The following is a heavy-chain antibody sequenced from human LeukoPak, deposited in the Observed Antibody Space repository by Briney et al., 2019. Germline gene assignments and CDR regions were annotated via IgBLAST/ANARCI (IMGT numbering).Heavy chain of an antibody. CDR3: ARGPYPYGDLDY. Sequence: PSETLSLTCAVYGGSFSGYYWSWIRQPPGKGLEWIGEINHSGSTNYNPSPKSRVTISVDTSKNQFSLKLSSVTAADTAVYYCARGPYPYGDLDYWGQGTLVTVSS. CDR2: INHSGST. V-gene: IGHV4-34*01. D-gene: IGHD4-17*01. J-gene: IGHJ4*02. CDR1: GGSFSGYY.